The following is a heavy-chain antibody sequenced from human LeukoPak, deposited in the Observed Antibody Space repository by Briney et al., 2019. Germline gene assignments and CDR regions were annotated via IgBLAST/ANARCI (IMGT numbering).Heavy chain of an antibody. CDR3: ARPYSSNWYDAFHF. D-gene: IGHD6-13*01. J-gene: IGHJ3*01. Sequence: SETLSLTCTVFGGPITGYYWSWIRQPPGKGLEWIGYVSYRGSTNYNPSLKSRVTTSVDTSKNQFSLKLSSVTAADTAVYYCARPYSSNWYDAFHFWGQGTMVTVSS. CDR2: VSYRGST. CDR1: GGPITGYY. V-gene: IGHV4-59*01.